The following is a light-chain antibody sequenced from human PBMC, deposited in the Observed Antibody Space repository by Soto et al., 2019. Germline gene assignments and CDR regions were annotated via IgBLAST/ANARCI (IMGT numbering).Light chain of an antibody. CDR1: QTVSNN. CDR2: GAS. V-gene: IGKV3-15*01. Sequence: EIVMTQSPATLSMSPGERVSISCRASQTVSNNLAWYQQKPGQAPRLLIYGASTRSIGVAARFSGSGSGTEFTLTITSLQSEDFAVYYCQQYHKWPPFTFGGGTVVEIK. J-gene: IGKJ4*01. CDR3: QQYHKWPPFT.